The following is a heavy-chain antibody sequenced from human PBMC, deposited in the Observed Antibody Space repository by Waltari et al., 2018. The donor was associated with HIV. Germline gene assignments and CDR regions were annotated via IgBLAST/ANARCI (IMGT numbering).Heavy chain of an antibody. CDR1: GFNFSDFV. D-gene: IGHD6-19*01. V-gene: IGHV3-33*01. CDR2: IWSDGKTI. J-gene: IGHJ4*01. Sequence: VQLAESGGGVVQPGKSVRLSFATSGFNFSDFVLNWVRQAPEKGLEWVAVIWSDGKTIFYGDSIKGRFSVSRDNSNNTSSLQINRVTLADTAVYYCTTGRSSVVAAPPVQWGQGT. CDR3: TTGRSSVVAAPPVQ.